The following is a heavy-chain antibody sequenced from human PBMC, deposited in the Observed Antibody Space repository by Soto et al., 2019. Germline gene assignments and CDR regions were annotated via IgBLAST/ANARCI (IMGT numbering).Heavy chain of an antibody. V-gene: IGHV1-46*01. CDR2: INPSGGST. CDR1: GYTFTSYY. J-gene: IGHJ4*02. D-gene: IGHD3-3*01. CDR3: ARGTYDFWSGYHYFDY. Sequence: ASVKVSCKASGYTFTSYYMHWVRQAPGQGLEWMGIINPSGGSTSYAQKFQGRVTMTRDTSTSTVYMELSSLRSEDTAVYYCARGTYDFWSGYHYFDYWGQGTLVTVSS.